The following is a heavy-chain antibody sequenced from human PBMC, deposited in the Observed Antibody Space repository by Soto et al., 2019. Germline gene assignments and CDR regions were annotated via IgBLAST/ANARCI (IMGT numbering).Heavy chain of an antibody. CDR3: ARPHLDRPTFYGMDV. V-gene: IGHV3-48*02. CDR1: GFILGRNS. Sequence: EEQLVASGGGLVQAGGSLRLSCAASGFILGRNSMMWVRQAPGKGLVGVAYITSSSTTMNYADSVKGRFTISRDNANNALYLQTNSLRDEDTAVYYCARPHLDRPTFYGMDVWGQGTTVTVSS. D-gene: IGHD2-2*03. CDR2: ITSSSTTM. J-gene: IGHJ6*02.